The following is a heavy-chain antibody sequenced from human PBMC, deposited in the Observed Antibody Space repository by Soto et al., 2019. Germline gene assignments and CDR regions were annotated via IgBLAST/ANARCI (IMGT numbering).Heavy chain of an antibody. CDR2: IYYSGST. V-gene: IGHV4-39*01. Sequence: QLQLQESGPGLVKPSETLSLTCTVSGGSISSSSYYWGWIRQPPGKGLEWIGSIYYSGSTYYNPSLKSRVTISVDTSKNQFSLKLSSVTAADTAVYYCASAGRLYSSSWYWFDPWGQGTLVTVSS. CDR3: ASAGRLYSSSWYWFDP. J-gene: IGHJ5*02. CDR1: GGSISSSSYY. D-gene: IGHD6-13*01.